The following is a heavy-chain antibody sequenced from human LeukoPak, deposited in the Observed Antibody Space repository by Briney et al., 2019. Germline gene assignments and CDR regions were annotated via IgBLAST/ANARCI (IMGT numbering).Heavy chain of an antibody. Sequence: GGSLRLSCAASGFTVSSNYVSWVRQAPGKGLEWVSDIYTGGSTHYADSVKGRFTISRDNSKNTLYLQMNSLRVEDTAVYYCARGYSSSWYGDWGQGTLVTVSS. D-gene: IGHD6-13*01. J-gene: IGHJ4*02. CDR3: ARGYSSSWYGD. CDR2: IYTGGST. V-gene: IGHV3-66*01. CDR1: GFTVSSNY.